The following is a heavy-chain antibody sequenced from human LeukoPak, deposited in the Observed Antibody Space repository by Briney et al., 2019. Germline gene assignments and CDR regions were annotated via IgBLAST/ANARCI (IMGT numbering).Heavy chain of an antibody. CDR2: IWYDGSNK. CDR1: GFIFSSYG. J-gene: IGHJ4*02. CDR3: ARSFYSGSYYDY. Sequence: GRSLRLSCAASGFIFSSYGMHWVRQAPGKGLEWVAVIWYDGSNKYYADSVKGRFTISRDNAKNTLYLQMNSLRAEDTAVYYCARSFYSGSYYDYWGQGTLVTVSS. D-gene: IGHD1-26*01. V-gene: IGHV3-33*01.